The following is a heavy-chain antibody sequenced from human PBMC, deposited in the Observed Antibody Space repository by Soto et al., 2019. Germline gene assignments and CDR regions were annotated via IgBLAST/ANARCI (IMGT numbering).Heavy chain of an antibody. CDR2: ISGSGGYT. V-gene: IGHV3-23*01. Sequence: EVQLLESGGGLVQPGGSLRLSCAGTGFTFSSYAMSWVRQAPGKGLEWVSVISGSGGYTYYADSVKGRFTISRDKSKNTLFLQVNSLRAEDTAVYFCAKRLAELHQVSGHYFLFSMGVWGKGTTVTVSS. D-gene: IGHD1-26*01. CDR3: AKRLAELHQVSGHYFLFSMGV. J-gene: IGHJ6*03. CDR1: GFTFSSYA.